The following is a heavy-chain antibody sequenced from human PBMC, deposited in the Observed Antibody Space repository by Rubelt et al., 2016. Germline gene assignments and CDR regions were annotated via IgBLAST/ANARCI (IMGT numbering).Heavy chain of an antibody. CDR1: GYSISSGYY. Sequence: QVQLQESGPGLVKPSETLSLTCTVSGYSISSGYYWGWIRQPPGKGLEWIGEINHSGSTNYTPSLKGRVTSSVDTSKNQFSLKLSSVTAADTAVYYCARAKKDIVVVPAAMYAFDIWGQGTMVTVSS. V-gene: IGHV4-38-2*02. D-gene: IGHD2-2*01. CDR2: INHSGST. J-gene: IGHJ3*02. CDR3: ARAKKDIVVVPAAMYAFDI.